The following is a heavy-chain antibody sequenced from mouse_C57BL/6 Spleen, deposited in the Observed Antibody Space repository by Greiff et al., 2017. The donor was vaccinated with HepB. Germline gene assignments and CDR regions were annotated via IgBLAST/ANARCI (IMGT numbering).Heavy chain of an antibody. CDR1: GYTFTSYD. V-gene: IGHV1-85*01. Sequence: QVQLQQSGPELVKPGASVKLSCKASGYTFTSYDINWVKQRPGQGLEWIGWIYPRDGSTKYNEKFKGKATLTVDTSSSTAYMELHSLTSEDSAVYFCARGITTVVATGYFDVWGTGTTVTVSS. J-gene: IGHJ1*03. D-gene: IGHD1-1*01. CDR2: IYPRDGST. CDR3: ARGITTVVATGYFDV.